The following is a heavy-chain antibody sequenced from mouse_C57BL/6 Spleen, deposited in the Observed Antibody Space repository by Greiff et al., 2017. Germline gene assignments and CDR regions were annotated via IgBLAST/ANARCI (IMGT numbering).Heavy chain of an antibody. Sequence: DVMLVESGGGLVKPGGSLKLSCAASGFTFSSYAMSWVRQTPETRLEWVATISDGGSYTYYPANVKGRFTISRDNAKNHLYLQMSHLKSEDTAMYYFARDYYCFLYYFYYWGQGTTLTVSS. CDR1: GFTFSSYA. CDR3: ARDYYCFLYYFYY. D-gene: IGHD1-1*01. V-gene: IGHV5-4*01. CDR2: ISDGGSYT. J-gene: IGHJ2*01.